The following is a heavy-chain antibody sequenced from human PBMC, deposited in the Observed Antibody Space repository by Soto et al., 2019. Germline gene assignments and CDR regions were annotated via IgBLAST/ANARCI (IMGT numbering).Heavy chain of an antibody. D-gene: IGHD2-2*01. V-gene: IGHV3-7*01. CDR3: ARVVPADYYYYYYMDV. CDR1: GFTFSSYW. Sequence: ESGGGLVQPGGSLRLSCAASGFTFSSYWMSWVRQAPGKGLEWVANIKQDGSEKYYVDSVKGRFTISRDNAKNSLYLQMNSLRAEDTAVYYCARVVPADYYYYYYMDVWGKGTTVTVSS. CDR2: IKQDGSEK. J-gene: IGHJ6*03.